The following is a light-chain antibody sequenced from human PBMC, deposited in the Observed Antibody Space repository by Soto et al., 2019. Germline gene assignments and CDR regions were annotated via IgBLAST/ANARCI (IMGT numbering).Light chain of an antibody. Sequence: DIQITQSPSTLSASVGDRVTITCRASQSISSWLAWYQQKPGKAPKLLIYDVSSLESGVPSRFSGSGSGTEFTLTISSLRPDDFATYYCQQYNSYSTFGQGTKVDI. V-gene: IGKV1-5*01. CDR1: QSISSW. CDR2: DVS. J-gene: IGKJ1*01. CDR3: QQYNSYST.